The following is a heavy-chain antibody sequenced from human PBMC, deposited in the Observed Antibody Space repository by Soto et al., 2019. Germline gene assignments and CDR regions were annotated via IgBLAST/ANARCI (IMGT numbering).Heavy chain of an antibody. CDR2: ISSSSSTI. CDR3: ARTGMDDAFDI. Sequence: GGSLRLSCAASGFTFSSYSMNWVHQAPGKGLEWVSYISSSSSTIYYTDSVKGRFTISRDNAKNSLYLQMNSLRAEDTAVYYCARTGMDDAFDIWGQGTMVTVSS. CDR1: GFTFSSYS. V-gene: IGHV3-48*04. D-gene: IGHD3-10*01. J-gene: IGHJ3*02.